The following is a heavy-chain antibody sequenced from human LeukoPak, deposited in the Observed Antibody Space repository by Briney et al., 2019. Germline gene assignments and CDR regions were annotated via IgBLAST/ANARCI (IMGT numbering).Heavy chain of an antibody. D-gene: IGHD2-8*01. V-gene: IGHV3-74*03. J-gene: IGHJ4*02. CDR3: VRGGFNGN. Sequence: PGGSLRLSCIASGFTFSSDRMHWVRQVPGKGLVWVSRIETDGTGAVYADAVEGRFTISRDNAKNMSYLQMNSLRAEDTAVYYCVRGGFNGNWGQGTLVTVPS. CDR2: IETDGTGA. CDR1: GFTFSSDR.